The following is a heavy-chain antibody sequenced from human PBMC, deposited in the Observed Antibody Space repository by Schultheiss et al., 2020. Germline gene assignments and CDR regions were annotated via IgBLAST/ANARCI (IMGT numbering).Heavy chain of an antibody. J-gene: IGHJ4*02. V-gene: IGHV3-23*01. CDR3: AKDWAEPGDY. CDR2: FNGRGGST. CDR1: GFTFSSYA. D-gene: IGHD3-16*01. Sequence: GSLRLSCVASGFTFSSYALTWIRQAPGKGLEWVSSFNGRGGSTYYADSVKGRFTISRDNSKNTLYLQMNSLRAEDTAVYYCAKDWAEPGDYWGQGTLVTVSS.